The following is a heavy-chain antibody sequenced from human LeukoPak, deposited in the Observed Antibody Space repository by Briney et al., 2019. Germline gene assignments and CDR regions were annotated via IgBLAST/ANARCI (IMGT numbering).Heavy chain of an antibody. CDR3: AKEGIDSGSNWFDP. V-gene: IGHV3-30*02. Sequence: PGGSLRLSCAASGFTFSSFGMHWVLQAPGKGLEWVAVIWYDGTNKYYADSVKGRFTISRDNSKNTLYLQMNSLRAEDTAVYYCAKEGIDSGSNWFDPWGQGTLVTVSS. CDR2: IWYDGTNK. J-gene: IGHJ5*02. D-gene: IGHD6-6*01. CDR1: GFTFSSFG.